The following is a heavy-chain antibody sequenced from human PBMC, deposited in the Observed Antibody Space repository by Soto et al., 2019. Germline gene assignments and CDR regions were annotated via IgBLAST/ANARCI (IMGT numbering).Heavy chain of an antibody. J-gene: IGHJ4*02. D-gene: IGHD3-10*01. CDR1: GGSISGYY. CDR2: MYYSGST. Sequence: SETLSLTCTVSGGSISGYYWSWIRQPPGKGLEWIGYMYYSGSTNYNPSLKSRVTISVDTSKNQFSLRLSSVTAADTAVYYCARHHMGRGVIPGIIDYWGQGTLDTGSA. CDR3: ARHHMGRGVIPGIIDY. V-gene: IGHV4-59*08.